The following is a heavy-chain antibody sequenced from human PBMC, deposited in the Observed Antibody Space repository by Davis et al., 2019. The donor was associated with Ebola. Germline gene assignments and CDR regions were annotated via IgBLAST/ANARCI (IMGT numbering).Heavy chain of an antibody. D-gene: IGHD6-19*01. V-gene: IGHV3-30-3*01. CDR1: GFTFSSYA. Sequence: GESLKISCAASGFTFSSYAMHWVRQAPGKGLEWVAVISYDGSNKYYADSVKGRFTISRDNSKNTLYLQMNSLRAEDTAVYYCVKDLYSSGWYGDYWGQGTLVTVSS. J-gene: IGHJ4*02. CDR2: ISYDGSNK. CDR3: VKDLYSSGWYGDY.